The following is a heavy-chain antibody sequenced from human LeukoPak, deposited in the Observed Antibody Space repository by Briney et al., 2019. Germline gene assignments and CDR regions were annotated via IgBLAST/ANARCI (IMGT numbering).Heavy chain of an antibody. V-gene: IGHV1-8*01. CDR2: MNPNSGNT. CDR1: GYTFTSYD. CDR3: ARVSKRGQLWLLY. J-gene: IGHJ4*02. Sequence: GASVKVSCKASGYTFTSYDINWVRQATGQGLEWMGWMNPNSGNTGXAQXFQGRVTMTRNTSISTAYMELSSLRSEDTAVYYCARVSKRGQLWLLYWGQGTLVTVSS. D-gene: IGHD5-18*01.